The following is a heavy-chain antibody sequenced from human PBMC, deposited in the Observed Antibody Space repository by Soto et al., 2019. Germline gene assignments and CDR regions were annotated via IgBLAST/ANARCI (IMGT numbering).Heavy chain of an antibody. CDR2: IVPILLTA. CDR3: ARPRYCSGGRCYNNLDY. CDR1: GGTFSNYT. D-gene: IGHD2-15*01. Sequence: QVLLVQSGAEVKKPGSSVKVSCKASGGTFSNYTITWVRQAPGQGLEWMGGIVPILLTANYAPTFQGRVTITADESKSTSYMELSNLRYGDTAVYYCARPRYCSGGRCYNNLDYWGQGTLFSVAS. V-gene: IGHV1-69*16. J-gene: IGHJ4*02.